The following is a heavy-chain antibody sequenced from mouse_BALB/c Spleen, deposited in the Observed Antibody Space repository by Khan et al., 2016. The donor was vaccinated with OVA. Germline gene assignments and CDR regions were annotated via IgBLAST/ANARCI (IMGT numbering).Heavy chain of an antibody. V-gene: IGHV1-4*01. J-gene: IGHJ3*01. CDR3: VRDGAYHRNDGWFAY. D-gene: IGHD2-14*01. CDR2: INPSNGYT. CDR1: GYTFTSYT. Sequence: QVQLKQSGAELARPGASVKMSCKASGYTFTSYTIHWIKERPGQGLEWIGNINPSNGYTNYNQKFKDKATLTTDKSSTPAYLQLSSLTSDDSAVYNCVRDGAYHRNDGWFAYWGQGTLVTVSA.